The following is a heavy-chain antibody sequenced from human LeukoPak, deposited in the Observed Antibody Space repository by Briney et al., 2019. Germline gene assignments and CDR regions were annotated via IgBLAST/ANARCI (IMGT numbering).Heavy chain of an antibody. Sequence: PSETLSLTCVVYGGPFRGYYWSWIRQPPGKGLEWIGEINHSGNTNYNPSLKSRVTISVDTSKNQFSLKLSSVTAADTAVYYCARGVMVEYYYYYMDVWGKGTTVTVSS. D-gene: IGHD3-10*01. V-gene: IGHV4-34*01. J-gene: IGHJ6*03. CDR1: GGPFRGYY. CDR2: INHSGNT. CDR3: ARGVMVEYYYYYMDV.